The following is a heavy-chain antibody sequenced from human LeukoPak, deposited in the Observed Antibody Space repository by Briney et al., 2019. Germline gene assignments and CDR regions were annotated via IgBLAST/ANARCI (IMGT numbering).Heavy chain of an antibody. J-gene: IGHJ5*02. Sequence: SETLSLSCGVYGGSFSGYYWSWIRQPPGKGLEWIGEINPRGSTNYNPSLKSRVTISVDTSKNQFSLKLSSVTAADTAVYYCARDLGIVGASMFDPWGQGTLVTVSS. CDR1: GGSFSGYY. CDR3: ARDLGIVGASMFDP. V-gene: IGHV4-34*01. CDR2: INPRGST. D-gene: IGHD1-26*01.